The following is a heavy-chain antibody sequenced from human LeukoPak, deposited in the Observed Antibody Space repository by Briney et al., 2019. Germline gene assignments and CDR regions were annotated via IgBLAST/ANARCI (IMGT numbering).Heavy chain of an antibody. V-gene: IGHV3-43*01. CDR3: TRDTDFGSPTNYFDH. J-gene: IGHJ4*02. CDR1: GFTFDDYA. D-gene: IGHD3-10*01. CDR2: ISWEGHTT. Sequence: GGSLRLSCAASGFTFDDYAMHWVPQAAGKGLQWVSLISWEGHTTYYADSVRGRFTISRDNTKNSLFLEMKSLTTDDTAFYYCTRDTDFGSPTNYFDHWGQGTLVSVSS.